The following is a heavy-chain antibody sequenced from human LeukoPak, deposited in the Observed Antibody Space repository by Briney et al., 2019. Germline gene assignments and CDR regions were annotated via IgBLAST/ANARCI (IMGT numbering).Heavy chain of an antibody. D-gene: IGHD4-23*01. V-gene: IGHV1-8*01. J-gene: IGHJ4*02. CDR1: GYTFTSFV. CDR3: ARGGKRWPFDY. CDR2: VNPTSGNT. Sequence: ASVKVSCKASGYTFTSFVINWVRQATGQGPEWLGWVNPTSGNTGYAQKFQGRVTMTRSTSISTAYMELSSLRSEDTAVYYCARGGKRWPFDYWGQGTLVTVSS.